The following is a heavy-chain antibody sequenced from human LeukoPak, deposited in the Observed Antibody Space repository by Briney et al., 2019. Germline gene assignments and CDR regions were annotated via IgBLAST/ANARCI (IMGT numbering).Heavy chain of an antibody. CDR1: GGSISTYY. CDR3: ARRLGYCSGGSCYDWFDP. J-gene: IGHJ5*02. D-gene: IGHD2-15*01. V-gene: IGHV4-4*09. Sequence: SETLSLTCTVSGGSISTYYWSWIRQPPGKGLEWIGYIYTTESTNYNPSLKSRVTISVDTSKNQFSLKLSSVTAADTAVYYCARRLGYCSGGSCYDWFDPWGQGTLVTVSS. CDR2: IYTTEST.